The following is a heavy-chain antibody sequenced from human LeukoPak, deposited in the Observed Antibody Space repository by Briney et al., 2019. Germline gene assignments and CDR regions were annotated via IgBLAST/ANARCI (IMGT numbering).Heavy chain of an antibody. CDR3: ARGSNYYDSSGYYITDFDY. V-gene: IGHV4-30-4*08. CDR2: IYYSGST. D-gene: IGHD3-22*01. CDR1: GGSLSSGDYY. J-gene: IGHJ4*02. Sequence: SQTLSLTCTISGGSLSSGDYYWSWIRQPPGKGLEWIGYIYYSGSTYYNPSLKSRVTISVDTSKNQFSLKLSSVTAADTAVYYCARGSNYYDSSGYYITDFDYWGQGTLVTVSS.